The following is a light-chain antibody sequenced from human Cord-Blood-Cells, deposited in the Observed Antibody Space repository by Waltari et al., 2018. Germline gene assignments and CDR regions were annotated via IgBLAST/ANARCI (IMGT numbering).Light chain of an antibody. CDR2: SNN. V-gene: IGLV1-44*01. Sequence: QSVLTQPPSASGTPGQRVTISCSGSSSTIGTNTVNWYQQLPGTAPKLLIYSNNQRPSGVPDRVSGSKSGTSASLAISGLQSEDEADYYCAAWDDSLNARVFGGGTKLTVL. CDR1: SSTIGTNT. CDR3: AAWDDSLNARV. J-gene: IGLJ3*02.